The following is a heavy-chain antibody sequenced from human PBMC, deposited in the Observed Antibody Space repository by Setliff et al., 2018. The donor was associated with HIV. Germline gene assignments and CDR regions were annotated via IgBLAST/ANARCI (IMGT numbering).Heavy chain of an antibody. CDR3: ARETYYGSGSYLPTEYYYYHMDV. J-gene: IGHJ6*03. CDR2: IIPIFGTA. V-gene: IGHV1-69*05. CDR1: GGTFSSFA. D-gene: IGHD3-10*01. Sequence: SVKVSCKASGGTFSSFAISWVRQAPGQGLEWMGGIIPIFGTANYAQKFQGRVTITTDESTTTAYMELRSLRSEDTAVYYCARETYYGSGSYLPTEYYYYHMDVWGKGTTVTVSS.